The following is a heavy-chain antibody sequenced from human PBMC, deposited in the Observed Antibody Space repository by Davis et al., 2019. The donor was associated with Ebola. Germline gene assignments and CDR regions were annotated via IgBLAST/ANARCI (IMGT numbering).Heavy chain of an antibody. D-gene: IGHD4-11*01. J-gene: IGHJ4*02. CDR2: TYYSGST. CDR3: ARSLLSDYSVPSRVAY. V-gene: IGHV4-61*03. CDR1: GGSVSSGRYY. Sequence: MPSETLSLTCTVSGGSVSSGRYYWSWIRQPPGKGLEWIGYTYYSGSTYSTPSLESRVSISVDTSKNHFSLKVNSLTAADTAVYYCARSLLSDYSVPSRVAYWGQGTLVTVSS.